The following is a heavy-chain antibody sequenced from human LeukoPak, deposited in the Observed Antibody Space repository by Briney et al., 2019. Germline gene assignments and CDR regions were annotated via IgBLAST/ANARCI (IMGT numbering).Heavy chain of an antibody. CDR1: GFTFSSYS. D-gene: IGHD5-24*01. Sequence: PGGSLRLSCAASGFTFSSYSMNWVRQAPGKGLEWVSYISSSSSTIYYADSVKGRFTISRDNAKNSLYLQMNSLRAEDTAVYYCARERGRTSDGYNYDYWGQGTLVTVSS. CDR2: ISSSSSTI. V-gene: IGHV3-48*04. J-gene: IGHJ4*02. CDR3: ARERGRTSDGYNYDY.